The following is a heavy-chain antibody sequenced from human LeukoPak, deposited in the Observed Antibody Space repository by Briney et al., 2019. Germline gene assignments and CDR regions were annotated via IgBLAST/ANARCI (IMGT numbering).Heavy chain of an antibody. CDR1: RFTFSSYA. D-gene: IGHD3-22*01. V-gene: IGHV3-30-3*01. CDR3: ARNYYDSSGYYYSLGY. Sequence: GGSLRLSCAASRFTFSSYAMHWVRQAPGKGLEWVAVISYDGSNKYYADSVKGRFTISRDNSKNTLYLQMNSLRAEDTAVYYCARNYYDSSGYYYSLGYWGQGTLVTVSS. CDR2: ISYDGSNK. J-gene: IGHJ4*02.